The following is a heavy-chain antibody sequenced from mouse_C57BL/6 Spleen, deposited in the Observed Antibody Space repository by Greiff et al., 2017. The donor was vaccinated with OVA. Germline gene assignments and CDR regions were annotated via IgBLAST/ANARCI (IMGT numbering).Heavy chain of an antibody. J-gene: IGHJ3*01. V-gene: IGHV1-26*01. CDR3: AVPFAY. Sequence: EVQLQQSGPELVKPGASVKISCKASGYTFTDYYMNWVKQSHGKSLEWIGDINPNNGGTSYNQKFKGKATLTVDKSSSTAYMELRSLTSEDSAVYYCAVPFAYWGQGTLVTVSA. CDR2: INPNNGGT. CDR1: GYTFTDYY.